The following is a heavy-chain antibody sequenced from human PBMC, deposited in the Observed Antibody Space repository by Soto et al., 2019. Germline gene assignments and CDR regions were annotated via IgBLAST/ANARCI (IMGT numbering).Heavy chain of an antibody. CDR1: GYTFTSYG. CDR3: ARDLGGTSPHTDFDY. CDR2: ISAYNGNT. Sequence: ASVKVSCKASGYTFTSYGISWVRQAPGQGLEWMGWISAYNGNTNYAQKLQGRVTMTTDTSTSTAYMELRSLRSDDTAVYYCARDLGGTSPHTDFDYWGQGTLVTVSS. J-gene: IGHJ4*02. D-gene: IGHD3-10*01. V-gene: IGHV1-18*01.